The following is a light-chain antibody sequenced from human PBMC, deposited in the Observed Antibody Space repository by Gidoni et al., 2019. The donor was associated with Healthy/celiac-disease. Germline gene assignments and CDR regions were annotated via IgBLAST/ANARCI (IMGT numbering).Light chain of an antibody. J-gene: IGKJ2*01. CDR2: GAS. CDR3: QQYNNWPYT. V-gene: IGKV3-15*01. CDR1: QSVSSN. Sequence: PATLSVSPGERATLSCRASQSVSSNLARYQQKPGQAPRLLIYGASTRATGIPARFSGSGSGTEFTLTISSLQSEDFAVYYCQQYNNWPYTFGQGTKLEIK.